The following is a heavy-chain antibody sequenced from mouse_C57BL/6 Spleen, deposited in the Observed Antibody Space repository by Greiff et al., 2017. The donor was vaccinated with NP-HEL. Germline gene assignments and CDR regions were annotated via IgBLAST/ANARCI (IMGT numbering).Heavy chain of an antibody. CDR2: IRSKSNNYAT. CDR1: GFSFNTYA. V-gene: IGHV10-1*01. D-gene: IGHD4-1*02. CDR3: VSSRNWDLNFDY. Sequence: EVQRVESGGGLVQPKGSLKLSCAASGFSFNTYAMNWVRQAPGKGLEWVARIRSKSNNYATYYADSVKDRFTISRDDSESMLYLQMNNLKTEDTAMYYCVSSRNWDLNFDYWGQGTTLTVSS. J-gene: IGHJ2*01.